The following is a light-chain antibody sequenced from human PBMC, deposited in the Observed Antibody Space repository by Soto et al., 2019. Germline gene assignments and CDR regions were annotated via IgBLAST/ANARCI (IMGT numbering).Light chain of an antibody. Sequence: QSALTQPPPASGSPGQSLTIPCSGSTSNIGSHYVYWYQHLPGTAPTVLIVRDGQRPSGVPDRFFGSKSGTSASLAISGLRSEDEAHYYFAVLDESMTGWVFSGGTKVTLL. CDR1: TSNIGSHY. V-gene: IGLV1-47*01. CDR2: RDG. J-gene: IGLJ3*02. CDR3: AVLDESMTGWV.